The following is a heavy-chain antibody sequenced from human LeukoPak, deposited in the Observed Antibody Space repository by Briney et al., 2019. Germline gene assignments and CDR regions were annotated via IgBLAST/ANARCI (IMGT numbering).Heavy chain of an antibody. D-gene: IGHD1-26*01. CDR3: AREVGSYAHDY. V-gene: IGHV3-11*04. J-gene: IGHJ4*02. Sequence: GGSLRLSCAASGFTFSDDYMSWIRQSPGKGLEWVSYISNSGSTIYYAESVKGRFTISRDNSKNTLYLQMNSLRAEDTAVYYCAREVGSYAHDYWGQGTLVTVSS. CDR1: GFTFSDDY. CDR2: ISNSGSTI.